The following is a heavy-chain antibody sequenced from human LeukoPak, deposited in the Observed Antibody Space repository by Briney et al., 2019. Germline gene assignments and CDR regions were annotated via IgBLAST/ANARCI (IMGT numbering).Heavy chain of an antibody. CDR3: AREVGRDGSYFDY. Sequence: SETLSLTCAVSGGSISSGGYSWSWIRQPPGKGLEWIVYIYHSGSTYYNPSLKSRVTISVDRSKNQFSLKLSSVTAADTAVYYCAREVGRDGSYFDYWGQRTLVTVSS. J-gene: IGHJ4*02. D-gene: IGHD5-24*01. CDR2: IYHSGST. V-gene: IGHV4-30-2*01. CDR1: GGSISSGGYS.